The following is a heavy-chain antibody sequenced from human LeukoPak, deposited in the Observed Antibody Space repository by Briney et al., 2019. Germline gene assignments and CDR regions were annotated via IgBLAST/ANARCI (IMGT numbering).Heavy chain of an antibody. V-gene: IGHV4-39*01. CDR2: IYYSGST. Sequence: SETLSLTCTVSGGSISSSSYYWGWIRQPPGKGLEWIGSIYYSGSTYYNPSLKSRVTISVDTSKNQFSLKLSSVTAAGTAVYYCARLASFWGYIGSGSYVDYWGQGTLVTVSS. J-gene: IGHJ4*02. CDR1: GGSISSSSYY. D-gene: IGHD3-10*01. CDR3: ARLASFWGYIGSGSYVDY.